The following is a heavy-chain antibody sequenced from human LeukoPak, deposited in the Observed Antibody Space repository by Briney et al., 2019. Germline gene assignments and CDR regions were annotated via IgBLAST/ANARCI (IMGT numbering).Heavy chain of an antibody. CDR3: ATSQGNEYYYYGMDV. V-gene: IGHV3-9*01. CDR1: GFTFDDYA. CDR2: ISWNSGSI. Sequence: PGGSLRLSCAASGFTFDDYAMHWVRQAPGKGLEWVSGISWNSGSIGYADSVKGRFTISRDKAKNSLYLQMNSLRAEDTALYYCATSQGNEYYYYGMDVWGQGTTVTVSS. J-gene: IGHJ6*02. D-gene: IGHD4-23*01.